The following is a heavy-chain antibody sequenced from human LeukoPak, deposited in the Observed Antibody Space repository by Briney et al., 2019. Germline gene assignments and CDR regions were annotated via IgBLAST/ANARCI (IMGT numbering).Heavy chain of an antibody. J-gene: IGHJ4*02. Sequence: ASVKVSCKASGYTFTSYGISWVRQAPGQGLEWMGWISAYNGNTDYAQKLQGRVTMTTDTSTSTAYMELRSLRSDDTAVYYCARDPRAVQLATTRYFDYWGQGTLVTVSS. V-gene: IGHV1-18*01. CDR2: ISAYNGNT. CDR1: GYTFTSYG. D-gene: IGHD6-13*01. CDR3: ARDPRAVQLATTRYFDY.